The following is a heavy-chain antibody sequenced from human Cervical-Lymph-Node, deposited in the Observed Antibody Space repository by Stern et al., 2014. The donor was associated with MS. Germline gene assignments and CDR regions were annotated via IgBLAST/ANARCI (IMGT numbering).Heavy chain of an antibody. CDR1: GYTFPSYD. J-gene: IGHJ3*02. CDR3: ARRSCAARPTSCAFDI. D-gene: IGHD6-6*01. V-gene: IGHV1-8*01. CDR2: MYPNSGNT. Sequence: QHVESGAEVKKPGASVKVSCKDSGYTFPSYDINWVRQATGQGIEWMGWMYPNSGNTGYAQKFQGRVTMTRNTSISTAYMELSSLRSEDTAVYYCARRSCAARPTSCAFDIWGQGTMVTVSS.